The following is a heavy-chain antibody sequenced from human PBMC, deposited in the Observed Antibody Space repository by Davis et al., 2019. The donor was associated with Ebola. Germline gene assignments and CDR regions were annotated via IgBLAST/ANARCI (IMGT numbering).Heavy chain of an antibody. Sequence: GESLKISCAASGFTFSGSAMHWVRQASGKGLEWVGRIRGKANSYATAYAASVKGRFTISRDDSKNTAYLQMNSLKAEDTAVYYCTGAAGPFDYWGQGTLVTVSS. J-gene: IGHJ4*02. CDR3: TGAAGPFDY. V-gene: IGHV3-73*01. CDR2: IRGKANSYAT. CDR1: GFTFSGSA. D-gene: IGHD6-13*01.